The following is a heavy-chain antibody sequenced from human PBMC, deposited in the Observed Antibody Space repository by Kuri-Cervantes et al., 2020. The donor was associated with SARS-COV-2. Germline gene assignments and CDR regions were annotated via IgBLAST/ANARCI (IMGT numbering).Heavy chain of an antibody. CDR1: GFTFSSYG. J-gene: IGHJ6*02. CDR2: IWYDGSNK. Sequence: LSLTCAASGFTFSSYGMHWVRQAPGKGLEWVAVIWYDGSNKYYADSVKGRFTISRDNSKNTLYLQMNSLRAEDTAVYYCARDLANFRAVGTALGMDVWGQGTTVTVSS. D-gene: IGHD2/OR15-2a*01. V-gene: IGHV3-33*01. CDR3: ARDLANFRAVGTALGMDV.